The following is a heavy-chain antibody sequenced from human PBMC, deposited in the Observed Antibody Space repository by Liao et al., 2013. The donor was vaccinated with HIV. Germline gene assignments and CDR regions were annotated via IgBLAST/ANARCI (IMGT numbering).Heavy chain of an antibody. V-gene: IGHV4-61*02. CDR1: GGSISSGSYY. D-gene: IGHD3-3*01. CDR3: ARTDQYYDFWNGYENWFDP. Sequence: QVQLQESGPGLVKPSQTLSLTCTVSGGSISSGSYYWSWIRQPAGKGLEWIGRIYSSGSANYNPSLKSRVTMSVDTSKNQFSLKLSSVTAADTAVYYCARTDQYYDFWNGYENWFDPWGQGTLVTVSS. J-gene: IGHJ5*02. CDR2: IYSSGSA.